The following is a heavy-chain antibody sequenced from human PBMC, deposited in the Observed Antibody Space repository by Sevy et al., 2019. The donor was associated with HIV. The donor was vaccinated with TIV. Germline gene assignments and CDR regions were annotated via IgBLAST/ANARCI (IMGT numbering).Heavy chain of an antibody. CDR3: ARDNWGSIDY. J-gene: IGHJ4*02. D-gene: IGHD7-27*01. CDR2: DYNNGGT. V-gene: IGHV4-59*01. Sequence: SETLSLTCTVSGGSLDVFGWTWVRQPPGKGLEWIGSDYNNGGTNYNPSLKSRLTIPMGTSARQFSLHLNSVTAADTAIYYCARDNWGSIDYWGQGILVTVSS. CDR1: GGSLDVFG.